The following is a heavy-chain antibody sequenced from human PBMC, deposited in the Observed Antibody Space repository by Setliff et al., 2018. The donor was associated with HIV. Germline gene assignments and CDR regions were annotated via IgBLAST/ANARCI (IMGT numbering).Heavy chain of an antibody. CDR2: VHSTGTT. J-gene: IGHJ3*01. D-gene: IGHD3-10*01. CDR3: ARARITMIGGRLELYAFDR. V-gene: IGHV4-4*07. CDR1: GGSFSTYY. Sequence: PSETLSLTCTVSGGSFSTYYWSWIRQPAGEGPEYIGRVHSTGTTIYNPSLKSRVTMSVDASKNQLSLKLRSVTAADTAVYYCARARITMIGGRLELYAFDRWGQGTKVTVSS.